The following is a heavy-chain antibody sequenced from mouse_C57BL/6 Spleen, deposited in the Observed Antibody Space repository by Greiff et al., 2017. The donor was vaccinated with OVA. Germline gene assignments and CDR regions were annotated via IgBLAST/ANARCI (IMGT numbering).Heavy chain of an antibody. CDR2: ISNGGGST. V-gene: IGHV5-12*01. CDR1: GFTFSDYY. CDR3: ARRGNFDYFDY. Sequence: EVKLVESGGGLVQPGGSLKLSCAASGFTFSDYYMYWVRQTPEKRLEWVAYISNGGGSTYYPDTVKGRFTISRDNAKNTLYLQMSRLKSEDTAMYYCARRGNFDYFDYWGQGTTLTVSS. J-gene: IGHJ2*01. D-gene: IGHD2-1*01.